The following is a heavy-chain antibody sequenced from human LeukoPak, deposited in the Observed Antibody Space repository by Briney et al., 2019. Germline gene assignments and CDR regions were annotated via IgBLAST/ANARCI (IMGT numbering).Heavy chain of an antibody. Sequence: GGPLKPSFEAPEFPFVDYAMTGSRKAPGKALGGAPGFSWSSVSIGYADSIKGRFTISRDNAKNSLYLQMNSLRTEDTALYYCAKGPSPDGYNSIFDYWGQGTLVTVSS. CDR1: EFPFVDYA. J-gene: IGHJ4*02. V-gene: IGHV3-9*01. D-gene: IGHD5-24*01. CDR3: AKGPSPDGYNSIFDY. CDR2: FSWSSVSI.